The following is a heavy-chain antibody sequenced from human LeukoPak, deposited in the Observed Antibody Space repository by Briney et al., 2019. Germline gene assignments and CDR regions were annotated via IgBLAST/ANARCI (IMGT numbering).Heavy chain of an antibody. CDR3: ASYSYYYDSSGYFDY. CDR2: IYYSGST. V-gene: IGHV4-59*01. CDR1: GGSISSYY. D-gene: IGHD3-22*01. Sequence: SETLSLTCTVSGGSISSYYWSWIRQPPGEGLEWIGYIYYSGSTNYNPSLKSRATISVDTSKNQFSLKLSSVTAADTAVYYCASYSYYYDSSGYFDYWGQGTLVTVSS. J-gene: IGHJ4*02.